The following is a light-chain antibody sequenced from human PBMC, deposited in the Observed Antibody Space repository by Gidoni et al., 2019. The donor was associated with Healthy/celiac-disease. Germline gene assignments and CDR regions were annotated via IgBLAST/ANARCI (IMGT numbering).Light chain of an antibody. CDR2: WAS. V-gene: IGKV4-1*01. Sequence: DIVMTQSPDSLAVSLGESATINCKASQSVLYSPNNKNYLAWYQQKPGQPPKLLIYWASTRESGVPDRFIGSGSGTDFTLTISSLQAEDVAVYYCHQYYGTPFTFGPGTKVDIQ. J-gene: IGKJ3*01. CDR1: QSVLYSPNNKNY. CDR3: HQYYGTPFT.